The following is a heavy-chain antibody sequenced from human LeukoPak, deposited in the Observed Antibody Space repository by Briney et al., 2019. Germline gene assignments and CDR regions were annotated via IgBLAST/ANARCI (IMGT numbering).Heavy chain of an antibody. V-gene: IGHV3-21*01. J-gene: IGHJ4*02. CDR1: GFTFSSYS. CDR3: ARVGYCSGGSCYSEYLDY. Sequence: GGSLRLSCAASGFTFSSYSMDWVRQAPGKGLEWVSSISSSSSYIYYADSVKGRFTISRDNAKNSLYLQMNSLRAEDTAVYYCARVGYCSGGSCYSEYLDYWGQGTLVTVSS. D-gene: IGHD2-15*01. CDR2: ISSSSSYI.